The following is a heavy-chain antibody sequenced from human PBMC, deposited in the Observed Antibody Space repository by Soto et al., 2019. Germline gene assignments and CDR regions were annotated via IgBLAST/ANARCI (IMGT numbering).Heavy chain of an antibody. D-gene: IGHD6-6*01. CDR1: GFTLSSYG. J-gene: IGHJ4*02. Sequence: GGSLRLSCAASGFTLSSYGMHWVRQAPGKGLEWVAVIWYDGSNKYYADSVKGRFTISRDNSKNTLYLQMNSLRAEDTAVYYCARAGIAARLPMAYWGQGTLVTVSS. CDR3: ARAGIAARLPMAY. CDR2: IWYDGSNK. V-gene: IGHV3-33*01.